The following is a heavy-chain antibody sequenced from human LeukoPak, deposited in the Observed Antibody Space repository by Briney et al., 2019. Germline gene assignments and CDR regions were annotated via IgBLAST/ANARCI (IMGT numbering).Heavy chain of an antibody. J-gene: IGHJ4*02. D-gene: IGHD3-10*01. CDR1: GFTFSSYS. Sequence: GGSLRLSCAASGFTFSSYSMNWVRRAPGKGLEWVSSISSSSSYIYYADSVKGRFTISRDNAKNSLYLQMNSLRAEDTAVYYCARDSLYYYGSGSYTYWGQGTLVTVSS. CDR3: ARDSLYYYGSGSYTY. V-gene: IGHV3-21*01. CDR2: ISSSSSYI.